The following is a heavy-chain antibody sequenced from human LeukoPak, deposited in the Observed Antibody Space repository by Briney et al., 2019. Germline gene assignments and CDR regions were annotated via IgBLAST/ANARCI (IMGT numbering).Heavy chain of an antibody. CDR1: GGTFSSYA. CDR3: ARDGVMAKYYYGMDV. Sequence: ASVKVSCKASGGTFSSYAISWVRQAPGQGLEWMGGIIPIFGTANYAQKFQGRVTITADESTSTAYMELSSLRSEDTAVYYCARDGVMAKYYYGMDVWGQGTTVTVSS. D-gene: IGHD2-8*01. J-gene: IGHJ6*02. V-gene: IGHV1-69*13. CDR2: IIPIFGTA.